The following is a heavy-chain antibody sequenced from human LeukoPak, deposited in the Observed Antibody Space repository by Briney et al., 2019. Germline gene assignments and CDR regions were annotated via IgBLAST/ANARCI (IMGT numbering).Heavy chain of an antibody. V-gene: IGHV3-53*01. CDR1: GFTVSSNY. J-gene: IGHJ4*02. CDR2: IYSGVST. CDR3: ARRWFGEEMFDY. D-gene: IGHD3-10*01. Sequence: GGSLRLSCAASGFTVSSNYMSWVRQAPGKGLEWVSVIYSGVSTYYADSVKGRFTISRDNSKNTVYLQMNSLRAEDTAVYYCARRWFGEEMFDYWGQGTLVTVSS.